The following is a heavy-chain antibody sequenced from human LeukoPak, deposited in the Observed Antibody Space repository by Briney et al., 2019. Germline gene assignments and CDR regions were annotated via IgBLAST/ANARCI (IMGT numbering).Heavy chain of an antibody. V-gene: IGHV3-30*02. J-gene: IGHJ4*02. Sequence: GGSLRLSCAASGFTFSSYGMNWVRQAPGKGLEWVAFIRYDGSIKYSADSVKGRFTISRDNSKNTLYLQMNSLRAEDTAVYYCAKDSGIAVAGSSSYFDYWGQGTLVTASS. D-gene: IGHD6-19*01. CDR3: AKDSGIAVAGSSSYFDY. CDR1: GFTFSSYG. CDR2: IRYDGSIK.